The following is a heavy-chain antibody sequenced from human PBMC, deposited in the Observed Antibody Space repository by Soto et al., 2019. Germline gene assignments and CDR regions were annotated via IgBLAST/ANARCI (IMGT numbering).Heavy chain of an antibody. V-gene: IGHV3-30*18. CDR2: ISYDGSNK. CDR3: AKDRLSVVVTAIPDY. D-gene: IGHD2-21*02. Sequence: GGSLRLSCAASGFTFSSYGMHWVRQAPGKGLEWVAVISYDGSNKYYADSVKGRFTISRDNSKNTLYLQMNSLRAEDTAVYYCAKDRLSVVVTAIPDYWGQGTLVTVSS. J-gene: IGHJ4*02. CDR1: GFTFSSYG.